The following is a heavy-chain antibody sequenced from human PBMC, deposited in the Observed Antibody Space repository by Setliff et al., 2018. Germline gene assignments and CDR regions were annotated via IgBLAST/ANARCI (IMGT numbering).Heavy chain of an antibody. CDR2: LSYDTTKE. CDR3: ARDGHNVYYFDY. J-gene: IGHJ4*02. V-gene: IGHV3-30*03. Sequence: GGSLRLSCTTSGFNFGAYVMHWVRQAPGKGLEWVAILSYDTTKEYYADSVKGRFTISRDNSRNTLYLQMNSLRAEDTAVYYCARDGHNVYYFDYWGLGTLVTVSS. CDR1: GFNFGAYV. D-gene: IGHD1-1*01.